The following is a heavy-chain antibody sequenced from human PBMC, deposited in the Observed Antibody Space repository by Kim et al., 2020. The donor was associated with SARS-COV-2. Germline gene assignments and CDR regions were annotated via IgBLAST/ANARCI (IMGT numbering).Heavy chain of an antibody. CDR1: GYTFTSYY. CDR2: INPSGGST. CDR3: ARGGAAAGTYYYYGMDV. D-gene: IGHD6-13*01. V-gene: IGHV1-46*01. Sequence: ASVKVSCKASGYTFTSYYMHWVRQAPGQGLEWMGIINPSGGSTSYAQKFQGRVTMTRDTSTSTVYMELSSLRSEDTAVYYCARGGAAAGTYYYYGMDVWGQGTTVTVSS. J-gene: IGHJ6*02.